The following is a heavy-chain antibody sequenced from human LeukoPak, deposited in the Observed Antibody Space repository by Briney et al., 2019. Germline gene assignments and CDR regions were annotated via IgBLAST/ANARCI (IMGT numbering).Heavy chain of an antibody. CDR3: ARLGVYCSSTSCLDAFDI. V-gene: IGHV4-39*07. J-gene: IGHJ3*02. Sequence: SETLSLTCTVSGGSISSSSYYWGWIRQPPGKGLEWIGSIYYSGSTNYNPSLKSRVTISVDTSKNQFSLKLSSVTAADTAVYYCARLGVYCSSTSCLDAFDIWGQGTMVTVSS. CDR2: IYYSGST. CDR1: GGSISSSSYY. D-gene: IGHD2-2*01.